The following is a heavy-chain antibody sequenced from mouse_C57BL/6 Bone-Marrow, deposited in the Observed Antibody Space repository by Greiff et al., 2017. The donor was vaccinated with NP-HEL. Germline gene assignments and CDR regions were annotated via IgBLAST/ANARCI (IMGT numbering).Heavy chain of an antibody. CDR2: INPSSGYT. V-gene: IGHV1-7*01. D-gene: IGHD4-1*01. Sequence: QVQLQQSGAELAKPGASVKLSCKASGYTFTSYWMHWVKQRPGQGLEWIGYINPSSGYTKYNQKFKDQATLTADKSSSTAYMQLSSLTYEDSAVYYCARALTGYYFDYRGQGTTLTVSS. CDR1: GYTFTSYW. J-gene: IGHJ2*01. CDR3: ARALTGYYFDY.